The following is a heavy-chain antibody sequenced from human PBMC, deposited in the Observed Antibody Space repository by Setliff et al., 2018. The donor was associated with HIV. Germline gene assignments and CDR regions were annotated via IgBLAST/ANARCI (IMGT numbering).Heavy chain of an antibody. Sequence: LSLTCAVSGGSIISGDFFWSWIRQSPGKGLEWIGYVYFSGSATHNPSLKSPVSISVDTSKNQFYLTLSSVTAADTAVYYCARGRVFCDGDSCYHFDYWGQGVLVTVS. V-gene: IGHV4-31*11. CDR2: VYFSGSA. J-gene: IGHJ4*02. CDR3: ARGRVFCDGDSCYHFDY. D-gene: IGHD2-21*02. CDR1: GGSIISGDFF.